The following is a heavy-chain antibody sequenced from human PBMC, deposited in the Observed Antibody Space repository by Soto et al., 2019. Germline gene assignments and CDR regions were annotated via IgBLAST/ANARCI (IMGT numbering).Heavy chain of an antibody. D-gene: IGHD3-3*01. CDR1: GGSISSSNYY. J-gene: IGHJ4*02. CDR2: IYYSGST. Sequence: QLQLQESGPGLVKPSETLSLTCTVSGGSISSSNYYWGWIRQPPGKGLEWIGSIYYSGSTYYNPSLTSRVTLSVDTSKNQFSLNLSSVSAADTAVYYCARGHGGITVFGAPGHFDYWGQGTLVTVSS. V-gene: IGHV4-39*01. CDR3: ARGHGGITVFGAPGHFDY.